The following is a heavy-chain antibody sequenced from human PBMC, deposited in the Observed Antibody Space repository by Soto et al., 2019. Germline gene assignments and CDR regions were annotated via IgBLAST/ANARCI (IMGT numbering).Heavy chain of an antibody. Sequence: GGSLRLSCAASGVTFSSYAMSWVRLAPGKGLEWFSAISGSGGSTYYADSVKGRFTISRDNSKNTLYLQMNSLRAEDTAVYYCALEKRYYYGSGPQFGSGMDVWGQGTTVTVSS. CDR3: ALEKRYYYGSGPQFGSGMDV. D-gene: IGHD3-10*01. CDR1: GVTFSSYA. J-gene: IGHJ6*02. V-gene: IGHV3-23*01. CDR2: ISGSGGST.